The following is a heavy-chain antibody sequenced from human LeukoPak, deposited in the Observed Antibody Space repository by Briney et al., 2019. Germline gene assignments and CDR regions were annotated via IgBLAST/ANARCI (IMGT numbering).Heavy chain of an antibody. CDR2: ISGSGGST. J-gene: IGHJ4*02. CDR1: GFTFSSYA. CDR3: AKGGDIVVVPAARDFDY. V-gene: IGHV3-23*01. Sequence: GGSMRLSSAASGFTFSSYAMGWVRQAGRKVLEWVSAISGSGGSTYYADSVKGRFTISRDNSKNTLYLQMNSLRAEDTAVYYCAKGGDIVVVPAARDFDYWGQGTLVTVSS. D-gene: IGHD2-2*01.